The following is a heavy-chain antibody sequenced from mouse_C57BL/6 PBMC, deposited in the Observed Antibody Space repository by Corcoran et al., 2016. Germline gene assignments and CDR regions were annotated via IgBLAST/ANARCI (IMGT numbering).Heavy chain of an antibody. CDR3: APYYYGSDYFDY. D-gene: IGHD1-1*01. J-gene: IGHJ2*01. V-gene: IGHV1-19*01. CDR2: INPYNGGT. CDR1: GYTFTDYY. Sequence: EVQLQQSGPVLVKPGASVKMSCKASGYTFTDYYMNWVKQSHGKSLEWIGVINPYNGGTSYNQKFKGKATLTVDKSSSTAYMELNSLTSEDSAVYYCAPYYYGSDYFDYWGQGTTLTVSS.